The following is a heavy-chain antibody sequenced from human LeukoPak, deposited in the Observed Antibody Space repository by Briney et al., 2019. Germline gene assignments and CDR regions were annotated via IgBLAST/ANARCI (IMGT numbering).Heavy chain of an antibody. CDR2: IIPILGIA. Sequence: SVKVSCKASGGTFSSYAISLVRQAPGQGLEWMGRIIPILGIANYAQKFQGRVTITADKSTSTAYMELSSLRSEDTAVYYCARDNMVRGVIGWFDPWGQGTLVTVSS. D-gene: IGHD3-10*01. V-gene: IGHV1-69*04. J-gene: IGHJ5*02. CDR3: ARDNMVRGVIGWFDP. CDR1: GGTFSSYA.